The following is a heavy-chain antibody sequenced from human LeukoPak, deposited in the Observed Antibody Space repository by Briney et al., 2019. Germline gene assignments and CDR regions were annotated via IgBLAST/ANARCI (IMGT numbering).Heavy chain of an antibody. D-gene: IGHD6-19*01. Sequence: GGSLRLSCAASGFTFSSYAMSWVRQAPGKGLEWVSGISDSGGSTHYADSVKGRFTISRDNPKNTLYLQMSSLRAEDTAVYYCAKDEQRSGWAFDYWGQGTLVTVSS. CDR2: ISDSGGST. V-gene: IGHV3-23*01. CDR3: AKDEQRSGWAFDY. J-gene: IGHJ4*02. CDR1: GFTFSSYA.